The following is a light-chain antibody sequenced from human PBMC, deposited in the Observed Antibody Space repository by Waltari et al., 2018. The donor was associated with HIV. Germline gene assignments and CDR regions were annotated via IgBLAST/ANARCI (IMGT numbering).Light chain of an antibody. Sequence: DIQMTQSPSTLPASVGDTVTITCRASQNIRTSLAWYQQKHGRSPTLLIYKASALESEVQPRFSGTGSGTEFNLTISGLTSGDFATYYCQQYEGDTRTFGQGTAVE. J-gene: IGKJ1*01. CDR3: QQYEGDTRT. CDR1: QNIRTS. V-gene: IGKV1-5*03. CDR2: KAS.